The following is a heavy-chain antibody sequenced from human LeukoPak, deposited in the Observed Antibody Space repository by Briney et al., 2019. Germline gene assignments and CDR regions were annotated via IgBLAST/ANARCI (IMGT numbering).Heavy chain of an antibody. D-gene: IGHD2-21*02. CDR2: IYYSGST. CDR3: AKGTANYGIDV. CDR1: GDSISSYY. V-gene: IGHV4-59*01. J-gene: IGHJ6*02. Sequence: SETLSLTCIVSGDSISSYYWNWIRQPPGKGLEWIGYIYYSGSTNYNPSLKSRVTIAVDTSKNQFSLKLNSMTATDAAVYYCAKGTANYGIDVWGQGTTVTVSS.